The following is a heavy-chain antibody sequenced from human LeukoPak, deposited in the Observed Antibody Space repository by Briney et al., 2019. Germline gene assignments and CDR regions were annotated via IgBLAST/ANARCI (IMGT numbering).Heavy chain of an antibody. D-gene: IGHD3-22*01. J-gene: IGHJ6*02. V-gene: IGHV3-9*01. CDR2: ISWNSGSI. CDR1: GFTFDDYA. Sequence: GGSLRLSCAASGFTFDDYAMHWVRQAPGKGLEWVSGISWNSGSIGYADSVKGRFTISRDNAKNSLYLQMNSLRAEDTAVYYCARDRRPDYYDSSGSPVDVWGQGTTVTVSS. CDR3: ARDRRPDYYDSSGSPVDV.